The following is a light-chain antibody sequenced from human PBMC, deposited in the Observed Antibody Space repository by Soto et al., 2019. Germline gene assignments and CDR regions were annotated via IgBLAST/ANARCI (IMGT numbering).Light chain of an antibody. CDR2: EVS. CDR1: SSDIGGYNY. Sequence: QSVLTQPASVSGSPGQSITISFTGTSSDIGGYNYVSWYQHYPGKAPKLMIYEVSNRPSGVSNRFSGSKSANTASLTISGLQADDEADYYCSSYTDSSTVVFGGGTKLTVL. V-gene: IGLV2-14*01. J-gene: IGLJ2*01. CDR3: SSYTDSSTVV.